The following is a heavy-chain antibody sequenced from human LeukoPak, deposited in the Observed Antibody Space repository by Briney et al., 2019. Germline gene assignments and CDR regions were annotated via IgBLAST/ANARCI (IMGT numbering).Heavy chain of an antibody. CDR2: IHSDGGGT. D-gene: IGHD6-13*01. V-gene: IGHV3-74*01. CDR1: GFTFSNAW. Sequence: GGSLRLSCAASGFTFSNAWMSWVRQAPGKGLVWVSRIHSDGGGTNYADSAKGRFTISRDNAKNTLYLQMNSLRVEDTAVYYCARGGSSWLDYWGQGTLVTVSS. J-gene: IGHJ4*02. CDR3: ARGGSSWLDY.